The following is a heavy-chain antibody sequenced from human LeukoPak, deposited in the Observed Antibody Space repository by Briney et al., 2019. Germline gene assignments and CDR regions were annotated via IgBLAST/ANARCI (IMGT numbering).Heavy chain of an antibody. Sequence: SETLSLTCAVYGGSFSGYYWSWIRQPPGKGLEWIGEINHSGSTNYNPSLKSRVTISVDTSKNQFSLKLSSVTAADTAVYYCARHRRDYYGSGRTYYFDYWGQGTLVTVSS. V-gene: IGHV4-34*01. J-gene: IGHJ4*02. CDR1: GGSFSGYY. D-gene: IGHD3-10*01. CDR3: ARHRRDYYGSGRTYYFDY. CDR2: INHSGST.